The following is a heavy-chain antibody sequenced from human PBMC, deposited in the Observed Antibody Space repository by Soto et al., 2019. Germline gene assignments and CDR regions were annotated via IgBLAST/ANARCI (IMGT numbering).Heavy chain of an antibody. CDR1: GFTFSSYS. V-gene: IGHV3-21*01. CDR3: ARGVSGSGRYYPGDIKSNGFDP. Sequence: PGGSLRLSCAASGFTFSSYSMNWVRQAPGKGLEWVSSISSSSSYIYYADSVKGRFTISRDNAKNSLYLQMNSLRAEDTAVYYCARGVSGSGRYYPGDIKSNGFDPWGQGALVTVAS. CDR2: ISSSSSYI. D-gene: IGHD3-10*01. J-gene: IGHJ5*02.